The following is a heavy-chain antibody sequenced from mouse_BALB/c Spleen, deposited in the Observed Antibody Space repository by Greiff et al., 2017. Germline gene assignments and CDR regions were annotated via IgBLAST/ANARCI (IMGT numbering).Heavy chain of an antibody. CDR3: ARITTVVDYYAMDY. J-gene: IGHJ4*01. V-gene: IGHV5-4*02. D-gene: IGHD1-1*01. Sequence: EVQLVESGGGLVKPGGSLKLSCAASGFTFSDYYMYWVRQTPEKRLEWVATISDGGSYTYYPDSVKGRFTISRDNAKNNLYLQMSSLKSEDTAMYYCARITTVVDYYAMDYWGQGTSVTVSS. CDR1: GFTFSDYY. CDR2: ISDGGSYT.